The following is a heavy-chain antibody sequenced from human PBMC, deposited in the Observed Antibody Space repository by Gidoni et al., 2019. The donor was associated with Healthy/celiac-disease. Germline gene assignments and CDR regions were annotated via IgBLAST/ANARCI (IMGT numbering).Heavy chain of an antibody. CDR1: AFTSSSYS. CDR3: ARDIAAADLYFDY. Sequence: EVQLVESGGGLVKPGGSLRLSCAASAFTSSSYSMNWVPQAPGKGLEWVSAISSSSSYIYYADSVKGRFTISRDNAKNSLYLQMNSLRAEDTAVYYCARDIAAADLYFDYWGQGTLVTVSS. D-gene: IGHD6-13*01. CDR2: ISSSSSYI. V-gene: IGHV3-21*01. J-gene: IGHJ4*02.